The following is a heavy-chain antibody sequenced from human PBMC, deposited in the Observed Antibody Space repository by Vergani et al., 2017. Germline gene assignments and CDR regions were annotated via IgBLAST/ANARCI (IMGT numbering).Heavy chain of an antibody. CDR1: GYTFTAYY. D-gene: IGHD3-9*01. J-gene: IGHJ4*02. CDR2: ISPDGFST. Sequence: QVQLVQPGAEVGKPGASVKISCKASGYTFTAYYIHWVRQAPEQGLEWVGVISPDGFSTFYAQKFQGSVTITRDTSTSTVYVEVTSRRSDDTAVYYCAREPPLTGLFDHGGQGTLVTGSS. V-gene: IGHV1-46*03. CDR3: AREPPLTGLFDH.